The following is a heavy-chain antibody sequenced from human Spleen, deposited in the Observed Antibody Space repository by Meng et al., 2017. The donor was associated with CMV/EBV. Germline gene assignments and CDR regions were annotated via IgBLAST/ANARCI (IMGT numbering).Heavy chain of an antibody. Sequence: ASVKVSCKASGYTFTKYSINWVRQAPGQGLEWMGWISAYNGNTSNAQKFQGRVTMTRDTSTSTVYMELSSLRSEDTAVYYCARASGPWNWFDPWGQGTLVTVSS. V-gene: IGHV1-18*01. CDR3: ARASGPWNWFDP. D-gene: IGHD6-25*01. CDR1: GYTFTKYS. CDR2: ISAYNGNT. J-gene: IGHJ5*02.